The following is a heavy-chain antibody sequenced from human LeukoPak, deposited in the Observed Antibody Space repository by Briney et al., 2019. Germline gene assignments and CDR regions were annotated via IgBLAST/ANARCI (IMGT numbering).Heavy chain of an antibody. Sequence: GGSLRLSCAASGFIFSNYWMSWVRQAPGKGLEWVANIKQDGSEKYYVDSVKGRFTISRDNAKNSFYLQMNSLRVEDTAIYYCATVGAVTDGAFDVWGQGTMVTVSS. J-gene: IGHJ3*01. V-gene: IGHV3-7*01. CDR2: IKQDGSEK. D-gene: IGHD4-17*01. CDR1: GFIFSNYW. CDR3: ATVGAVTDGAFDV.